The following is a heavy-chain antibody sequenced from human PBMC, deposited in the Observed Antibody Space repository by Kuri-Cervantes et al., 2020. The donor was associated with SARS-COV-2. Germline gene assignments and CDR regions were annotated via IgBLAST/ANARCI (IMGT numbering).Heavy chain of an antibody. CDR1: GYTFTSYG. CDR2: ISAYNGNT. Sequence: ASVKVSCKASGYTFTSYGISWVRQAPGQGLEWMGWISAYNGNTNYAQKLQGRVTMTTDTSTSTAYMELRSLRSDDTAVYYCARVYFLYYDSSGYLVYYYYYYMDVWGKGTTVTVSS. J-gene: IGHJ6*03. CDR3: ARVYFLYYDSSGYLVYYYYYYMDV. V-gene: IGHV1-18*01. D-gene: IGHD3-22*01.